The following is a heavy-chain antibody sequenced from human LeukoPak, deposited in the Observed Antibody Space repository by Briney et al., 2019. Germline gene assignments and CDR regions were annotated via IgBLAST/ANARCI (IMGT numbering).Heavy chain of an antibody. CDR3: ARLLSGSFDY. J-gene: IGHJ4*02. Sequence: SETLSLTCTVSGGSISSSSYYWGWIRQPPGQGLEWIGSIYYSGSTYYNPSLKNRVTISVDTSKNHFSLKLSSVTAADAAVYYCARLLSGSFDYWGQGTLVTVSS. CDR2: IYYSGST. V-gene: IGHV4-39*07. D-gene: IGHD1-26*01. CDR1: GGSISSSSYY.